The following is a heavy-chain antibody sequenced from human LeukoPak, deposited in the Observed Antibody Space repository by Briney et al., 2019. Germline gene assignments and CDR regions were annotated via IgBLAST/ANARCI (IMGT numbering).Heavy chain of an antibody. V-gene: IGHV4-59*01. Sequence: SETLSLTCTVSDASISGYYWSWIRQPPGKGLEWIGYIHFSGSTNYNTSLRSRVTISVDTSKNQLSLKLSSVTAADTAVYYCARDLGGIYFDYWGQGTLVTVSS. J-gene: IGHJ4*02. CDR3: ARDLGGIYFDY. CDR2: IHFSGST. CDR1: DASISGYY. D-gene: IGHD1-26*01.